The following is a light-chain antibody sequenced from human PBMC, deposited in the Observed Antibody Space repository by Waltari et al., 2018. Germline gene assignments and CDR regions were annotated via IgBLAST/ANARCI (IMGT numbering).Light chain of an antibody. CDR3: QKYESLPAT. J-gene: IGKJ1*01. Sequence: SWRASGSVSKFLAWYQQKPGQAPRLLIYHASNRASGIPDRFSGSGFGTDFSLTISRLEPEDFAVYYCQKYESLPATFGQGTKVEIK. V-gene: IGKV3-20*01. CDR2: HAS. CDR1: GSVSKF.